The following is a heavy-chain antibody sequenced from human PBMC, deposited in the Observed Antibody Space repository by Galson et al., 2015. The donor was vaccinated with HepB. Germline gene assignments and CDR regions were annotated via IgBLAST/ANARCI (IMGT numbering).Heavy chain of an antibody. CDR3: ARGVQLSRRDAFDI. CDR2: MNPNSGNT. Sequence: SVKVSCKASGSTFTSYDINWVRQATGQGLEWMGWMNPNSGNTGYAQKFQGRVTMTRNTSISTAYMELSSLRSEDTAVYYCARGVQLSRRDAFDIWGQGTMVTVSS. V-gene: IGHV1-8*01. J-gene: IGHJ3*02. CDR1: GSTFTSYD. D-gene: IGHD6-13*01.